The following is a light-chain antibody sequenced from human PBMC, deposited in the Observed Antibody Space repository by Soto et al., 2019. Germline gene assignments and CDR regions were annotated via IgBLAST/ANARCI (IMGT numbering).Light chain of an antibody. J-gene: IGKJ3*01. CDR2: GAS. V-gene: IGKV3-15*01. Sequence: EIVMTQSPATLSVSPGERATLSCRASQSVSNNLAWYQQKPGQAPRLLIYGASTRATGIPARFSGSGSGTEFTLTISSLQSEDFVVYYCQQYNNWVFTFGPGTKVDIK. CDR3: QQYNNWVFT. CDR1: QSVSNN.